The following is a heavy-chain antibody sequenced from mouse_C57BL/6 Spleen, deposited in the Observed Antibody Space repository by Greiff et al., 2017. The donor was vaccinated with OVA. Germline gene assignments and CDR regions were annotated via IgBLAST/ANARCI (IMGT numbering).Heavy chain of an antibody. Sequence: QVQLQQPGAELVKPGASVKLSCKASGYTFTSYWMHWVKQRPGQGLEWIGMIHPNSGSTNYNEKFKSKATLTVDKSSSTAYMQLSSLTSEDSAVYYCASRYGDGYYGAMDYWGQGTSVTVSS. J-gene: IGHJ4*01. D-gene: IGHD2-3*01. CDR3: ASRYGDGYYGAMDY. CDR1: GYTFTSYW. V-gene: IGHV1-64*01. CDR2: IHPNSGST.